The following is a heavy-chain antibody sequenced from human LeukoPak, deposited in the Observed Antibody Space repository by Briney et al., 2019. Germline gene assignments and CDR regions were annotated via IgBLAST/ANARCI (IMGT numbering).Heavy chain of an antibody. CDR2: ISGSGGRA. CDR1: GFTFSSYA. CDR3: AKDVFPSGWYYFDY. V-gene: IGHV3-23*01. J-gene: IGHJ4*02. D-gene: IGHD6-19*01. Sequence: GGSLRLSCAASGFTFSSYAMSWVRQAPGKGLEWVSGISGSGGRAYYADSVKGRFTISRDNSKNTLYLQMNSLRAEDTAVYYCAKDVFPSGWYYFDYWGQGTLVTVSS.